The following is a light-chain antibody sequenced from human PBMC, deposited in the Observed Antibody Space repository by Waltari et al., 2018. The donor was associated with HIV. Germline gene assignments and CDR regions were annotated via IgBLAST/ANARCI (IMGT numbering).Light chain of an antibody. CDR2: MNH. CDR3: AVWDDSLNGLV. J-gene: IGLJ2*01. V-gene: IGLV1-47*01. CDR1: TSNVESNY. Sequence: QSVLTQPPSASGTPGQRVTISCFGGTSNVESNYVSWYQQVPGTTPTLLIYMNHERPSGVPDRFAGSKSGTSASLAVSGLRSEDEAAYYCAVWDDSLNGLVFGGGTKLTVL.